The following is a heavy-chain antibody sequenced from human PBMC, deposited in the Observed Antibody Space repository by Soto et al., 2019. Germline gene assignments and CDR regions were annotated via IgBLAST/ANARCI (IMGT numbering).Heavy chain of an antibody. CDR1: GFTFSSYA. J-gene: IGHJ6*02. V-gene: IGHV3-30-3*01. Sequence: GGSLRLSCAASGFTFSSYAMHWVRQAPGKGLEWVAVISYDGSNKYYADSVKGRFTISRDNSKNTLYLQMNSLRAEDTAVYYCAREDSSSPYGMDVWGQGTTVTVSS. D-gene: IGHD6-6*01. CDR3: AREDSSSPYGMDV. CDR2: ISYDGSNK.